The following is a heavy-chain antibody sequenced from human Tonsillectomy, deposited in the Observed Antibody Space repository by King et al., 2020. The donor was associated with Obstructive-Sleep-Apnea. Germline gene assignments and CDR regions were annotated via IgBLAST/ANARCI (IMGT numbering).Heavy chain of an antibody. J-gene: IGHJ6*02. CDR1: GGSISSGGYY. Sequence: VQLQESGPGLVKPSQTLSLTCTVSGGSISSGGYYWTWIRQHPGKGLEWIGYIYYSGSTHYNPSLKSRVTISVDTSKNHLSLNLSSVTAADTAVYYCARATIGVAQFYYYGMDVWGQGTTVTVSS. D-gene: IGHD6-19*01. V-gene: IGHV4-31*03. CDR3: ARATIGVAQFYYYGMDV. CDR2: IYYSGST.